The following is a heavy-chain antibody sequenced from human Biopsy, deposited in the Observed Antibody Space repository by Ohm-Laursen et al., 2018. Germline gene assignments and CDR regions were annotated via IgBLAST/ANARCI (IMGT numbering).Heavy chain of an antibody. CDR1: GYSFTSYD. V-gene: IGHV1-46*01. J-gene: IGHJ4*02. D-gene: IGHD6-19*01. CDR3: ARNTGWYGDLYYFDY. CDR2: INPNGSTT. Sequence: ASVKVSCKASGYSFTSYDMHWVRQAPGQGLEWMGLINPNGSTTSYPQIFQGRVTMTRDTSKSTVYMELSSLRSADTAVYFCARNTGWYGDLYYFDYWGQGTLVTVSS.